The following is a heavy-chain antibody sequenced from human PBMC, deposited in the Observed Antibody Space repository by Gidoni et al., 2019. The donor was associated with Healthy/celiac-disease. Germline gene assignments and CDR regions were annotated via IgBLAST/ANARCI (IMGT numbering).Heavy chain of an antibody. V-gene: IGHV4-31*03. D-gene: IGHD3-22*01. J-gene: IGHJ3*02. CDR1: GGSIRRGGYY. Sequence: QVQLQESGPGLVKPSQTLSLTCTVSGGSIRRGGYYVSWIRQHPGKGLEWIVDTYYSGSTYYNPSLKSRVTISVDTSKNQFSQKLSSVTAADTAVYYCARNYYDSSGYSPFKAFDIWGQGTMVTVSS. CDR3: ARNYYDSSGYSPFKAFDI. CDR2: TYYSGST.